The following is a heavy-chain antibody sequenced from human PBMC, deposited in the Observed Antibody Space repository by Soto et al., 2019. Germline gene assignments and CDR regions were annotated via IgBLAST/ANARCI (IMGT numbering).Heavy chain of an antibody. V-gene: IGHV3-21*01. CDR3: ARDLVIAVAGTGDY. Sequence: PGGSLRLSCAASGFTFSSYSMNWVRQAPGKGLEWVSSISSSSSYIYYADSVKGRFTISRDNAKNSLYLQMNSLRAEDTAVYYCARDLVIAVAGTGDYWGQGTLVTVSS. D-gene: IGHD6-19*01. J-gene: IGHJ4*02. CDR1: GFTFSSYS. CDR2: ISSSSSYI.